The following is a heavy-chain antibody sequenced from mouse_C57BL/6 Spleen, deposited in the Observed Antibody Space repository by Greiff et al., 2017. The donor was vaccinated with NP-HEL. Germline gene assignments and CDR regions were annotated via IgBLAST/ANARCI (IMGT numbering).Heavy chain of an antibody. Sequence: DVKLVESGGGLVKPGGSLKLSCAASGFTFSDYGMHWVRQAPEKGLEWVAYISSGSSTIYYAATVKGRFTISRDNAKNTLFLQMTSMRSEDTAMYYCESDYDYAMDYWGQGTSVTVSS. CDR1: GFTFSDYG. J-gene: IGHJ4*01. V-gene: IGHV5-17*01. D-gene: IGHD2-4*01. CDR3: ESDYDYAMDY. CDR2: ISSGSSTI.